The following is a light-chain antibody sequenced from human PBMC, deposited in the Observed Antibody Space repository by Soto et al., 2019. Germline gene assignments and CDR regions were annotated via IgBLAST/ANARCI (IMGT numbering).Light chain of an antibody. CDR3: QQINSYPLT. V-gene: IGKV1-5*01. Sequence: DIQMTQSPSTLSAPVGDTVTVTCRASQSVSGWLAWYQQKPGEAPKLLICAASTLQSGVPSRFSGSGSGTDFTLTISSLQPEDFATYYCQQINSYPLTFGGGTKVDIK. CDR1: QSVSGW. J-gene: IGKJ4*01. CDR2: AAS.